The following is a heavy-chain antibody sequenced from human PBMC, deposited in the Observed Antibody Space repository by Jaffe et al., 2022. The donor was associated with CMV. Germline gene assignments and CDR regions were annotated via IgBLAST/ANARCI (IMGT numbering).Heavy chain of an antibody. CDR1: GFTFSSYA. CDR2: ISGSGGST. V-gene: IGHV3-23*04. CDR3: ARFPHIKIFGVQFDY. D-gene: IGHD3-3*01. J-gene: IGHJ4*02. Sequence: EVHLVESGGGLVQPGGSLRLSCAASGFTFSSYAMSWVRQAPGKGLEWVSGISGSGGSTYYADSVKGRFTISRDNSKNTLFLQMNSLRAEDTAVYFCARFPHIKIFGVQFDYWGQGTLVTVSS.